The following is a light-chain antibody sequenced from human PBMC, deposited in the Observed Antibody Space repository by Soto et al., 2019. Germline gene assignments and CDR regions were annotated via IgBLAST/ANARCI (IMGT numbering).Light chain of an antibody. V-gene: IGKV3D-15*01. J-gene: IGKJ1*01. CDR1: LSISRK. CDR2: DAS. CDR3: ERHRT. Sequence: EIVMTQSPATLSVSPGERVTLSCRASLSISRKLAWYQQKPGQAPRLLIFDASSRATGIPARFSGSGSGTEFTLTLSKLEAEDYSVYYNERHRTFGQGTKVDI.